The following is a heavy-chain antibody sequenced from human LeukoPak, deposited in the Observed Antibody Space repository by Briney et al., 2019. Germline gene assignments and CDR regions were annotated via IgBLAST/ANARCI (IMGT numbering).Heavy chain of an antibody. J-gene: IGHJ5*02. CDR1: GFTFSSYA. CDR3: AKDTSLHNYYDSSGPTGFDP. V-gene: IGHV3-23*01. CDR2: ISGSGGST. Sequence: GGSLRLSCAASGFTFSSYAMSWVRQAPGKGLEWVSAISGSGGSTYYADSVKGRFTISRDNSKNTLYLQMNSLRAEDTAVYYCAKDTSLHNYYDSSGPTGFDPWGQGTLVTVSS. D-gene: IGHD3-22*01.